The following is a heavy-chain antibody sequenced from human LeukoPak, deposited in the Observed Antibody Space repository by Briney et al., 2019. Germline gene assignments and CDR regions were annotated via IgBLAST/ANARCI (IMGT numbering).Heavy chain of an antibody. Sequence: PSETLSLTCAVYGGSFSGYYWSWIRQPPGKGLEWIGEINHSGSTNYNPSLKRRVTISVDTFKKQFSLKMSPVTAAGTALYYCARRSRLLWFGDHHPNFDYWGQGTLVTVSS. CDR1: GGSFSGYY. J-gene: IGHJ4*01. CDR2: INHSGST. V-gene: IGHV4-34*01. D-gene: IGHD3-10*01. CDR3: ARRSRLLWFGDHHPNFDY.